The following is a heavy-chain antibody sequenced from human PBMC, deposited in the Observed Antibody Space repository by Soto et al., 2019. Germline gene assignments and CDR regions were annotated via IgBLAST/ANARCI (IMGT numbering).Heavy chain of an antibody. Sequence: QVQLQQSGPGLVKPSQTLSLTCTVSGDSISSDYYHWTWIRQSPGKGLEWIGYIHHSGSILYNPSLKSRVTISVDTSKNQFSLHLPSVTAADTDVYFCAREDDGGDSLDVWGQGTTVTVSS. CDR1: GDSISSDYYH. V-gene: IGHV4-30-4*08. J-gene: IGHJ6*02. CDR3: AREDDGGDSLDV. D-gene: IGHD2-21*02. CDR2: IHHSGSI.